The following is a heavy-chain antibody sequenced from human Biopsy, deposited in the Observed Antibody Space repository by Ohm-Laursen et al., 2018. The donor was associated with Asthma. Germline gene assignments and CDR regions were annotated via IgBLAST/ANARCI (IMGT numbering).Heavy chain of an antibody. J-gene: IGHJ1*01. V-gene: IGHV3-7*01. Sequence: SLRLSCAASGLTFGDYWMSWVRQVPGKGLEGVDNIKHDGTEKNHVDSLKGRFTISRDNAKNSLYLQMNSLRAEDTAVYYCARTFHFWSPYHAEHYQLWGQGTLVTVSS. CDR2: IKHDGTEK. CDR3: ARTFHFWSPYHAEHYQL. D-gene: IGHD3-3*02. CDR1: GLTFGDYW.